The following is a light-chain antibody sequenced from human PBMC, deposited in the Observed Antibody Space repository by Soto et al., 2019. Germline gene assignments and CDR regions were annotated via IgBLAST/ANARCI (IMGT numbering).Light chain of an antibody. CDR1: SSDVGGYNY. V-gene: IGLV2-14*01. J-gene: IGLJ1*01. Sequence: QSALTQPASVSGSPGQSITISCTGTSSDVGGYNYVSWYQQHPGKAPKLMIYDVSNRPSGVSNRFSGSKSGNTASLTISGLQAEDEADYYCSSYTSSSTLGHVFGNGTKLTVL. CDR3: SSYTSSSTLGHV. CDR2: DVS.